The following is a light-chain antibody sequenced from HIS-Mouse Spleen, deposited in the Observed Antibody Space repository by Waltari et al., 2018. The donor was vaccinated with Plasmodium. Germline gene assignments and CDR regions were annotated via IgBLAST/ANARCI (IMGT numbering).Light chain of an antibody. CDR1: SSDVGGSNY. J-gene: IGLJ2*01. Sequence: QSALPQPPSASGSPGQSVTISCTGTSSDVGGSNYVSWYQQHPGKAPKLMIDEVSKRPSGVPDRFSGSKSGNTASLTVSGLQAEDEADYYCSSYAGSNNLVFGGGTKLTVL. CDR2: EVS. CDR3: SSYAGSNNLV. V-gene: IGLV2-8*01.